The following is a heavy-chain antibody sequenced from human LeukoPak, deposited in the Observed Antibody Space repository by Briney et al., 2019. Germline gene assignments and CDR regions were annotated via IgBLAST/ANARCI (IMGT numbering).Heavy chain of an antibody. Sequence: QPGGSLRLSCAASGFSISSYEMNWVRQAPGKGLEWVSYISSSGSTIYYADSVKGRFTISRDNAKNSLYLQMNSLRAEDTAVYYCARDIYCSSTSCYYYYYYMDVWGKGTTVTVSS. CDR2: ISSSGSTI. J-gene: IGHJ6*03. D-gene: IGHD2-2*01. CDR3: ARDIYCSSTSCYYYYYYMDV. CDR1: GFSISSYE. V-gene: IGHV3-48*03.